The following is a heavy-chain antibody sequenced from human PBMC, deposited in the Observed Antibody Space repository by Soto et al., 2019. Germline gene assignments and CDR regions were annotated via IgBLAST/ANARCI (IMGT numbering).Heavy chain of an antibody. J-gene: IGHJ5*02. CDR1: GESINSGRYY. Sequence: QVQLQESGPGLVKPSQTLSLTCTVSGESINSGRYYWSWIRQHPGKGLEWIGYIYSSGSTYYNPSLKSRLTISVDTFKNQFSLTMSSVTAADTAVYYCARAFVRGSNYEFHNWFAPWGQGTLVTVSS. D-gene: IGHD4-4*01. CDR2: IYSSGST. CDR3: ARAFVRGSNYEFHNWFAP. V-gene: IGHV4-30-4*01.